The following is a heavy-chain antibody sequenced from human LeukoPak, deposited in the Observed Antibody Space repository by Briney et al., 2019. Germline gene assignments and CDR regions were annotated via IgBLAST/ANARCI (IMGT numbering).Heavy chain of an antibody. CDR1: GGSFSGYY. V-gene: IGHV4-34*01. J-gene: IGHJ4*02. CDR3: ASRSRLRRFDY. CDR2: INHSGST. Sequence: SETLSLTCAVYGGSFSGYYWSWIRQPPGKGLEWIGEINHSGSTNHNPSLKSRVTISVDTSKNQFSLKLSSVTAADTAVYYCASRSRLRRFDYWGQGTLVTVSS. D-gene: IGHD2-15*01.